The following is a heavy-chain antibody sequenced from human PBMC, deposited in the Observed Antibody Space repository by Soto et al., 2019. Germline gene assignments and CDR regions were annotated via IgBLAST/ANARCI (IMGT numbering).Heavy chain of an antibody. J-gene: IGHJ4*02. CDR3: ARCGTGRSAPLFLGY. V-gene: IGHV4-34*01. CDR1: GGSFSGYY. D-gene: IGHD1-1*01. Sequence: ASETLSLTCAVYGGSFSGYYWSWIRQPPGKGLEWIGEINHSGSTNCNPSLKSRVTISVDTSKNQSSLKLSSVTAADTAVYYCARCGTGRSAPLFLGYWGQGTLVTVS. CDR2: INHSGST.